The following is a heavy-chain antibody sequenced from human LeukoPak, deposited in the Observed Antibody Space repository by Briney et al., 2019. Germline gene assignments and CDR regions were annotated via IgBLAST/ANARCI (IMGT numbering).Heavy chain of an antibody. J-gene: IGHJ4*02. Sequence: SETLSLTCTVSGGSLSRYYWSWIRQPPGKGLEWIGYIYYSGSTNYNPSLKSRVTISVDTSKNQFTLKLSSVTAADTAVYYCARTYYYDSAPDYWGQGTLVTVSS. CDR3: ARTYYYDSAPDY. D-gene: IGHD3-22*01. CDR1: GGSLSRYY. V-gene: IGHV4-59*01. CDR2: IYYSGST.